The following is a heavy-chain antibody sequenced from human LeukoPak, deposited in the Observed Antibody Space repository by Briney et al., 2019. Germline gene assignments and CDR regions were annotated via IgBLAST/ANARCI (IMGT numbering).Heavy chain of an antibody. Sequence: PGGSLRLSCAASGFTFTTYWMAWVRQFPEKGLEWVANINQDGTEKYSVDSVKGRFTISRDNAKNSLYLQMNSLRAEDTAVYYCAREAGVLRFLEWFPLDYWGQGTLVTVSS. CDR2: INQDGTEK. CDR3: AREAGVLRFLEWFPLDY. V-gene: IGHV3-7*01. CDR1: GFTFTTYW. D-gene: IGHD3-3*01. J-gene: IGHJ4*02.